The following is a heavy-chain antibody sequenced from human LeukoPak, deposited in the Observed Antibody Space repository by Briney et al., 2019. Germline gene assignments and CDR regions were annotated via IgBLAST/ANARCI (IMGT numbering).Heavy chain of an antibody. V-gene: IGHV1-69*13. Sequence: GASVKVSCKASGGTFSGYAISWVRQAPGQGLEWMGGIIPIFGTANYAQKFQGRVTITADESTSTAYMELSSLRSEDTAVYYCARVYRGSNSSGYCCRRAFDIWGQGTMVTVSS. CDR3: ARVYRGSNSSGYCCRRAFDI. J-gene: IGHJ3*02. CDR1: GGTFSGYA. D-gene: IGHD3-22*01. CDR2: IIPIFGTA.